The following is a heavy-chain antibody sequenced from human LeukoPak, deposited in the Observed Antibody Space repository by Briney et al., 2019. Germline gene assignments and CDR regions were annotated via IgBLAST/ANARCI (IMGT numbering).Heavy chain of an antibody. Sequence: ASVKVSCKASGYTFTSYGISRVRQAPGQGLEWTGWISAYNGNTNYAQKLQGRVTMTTDTSTSTAYMELRSLRSDDTAVYYCARGGRVSDIWVRHTDTGGQGTLVTVSS. V-gene: IGHV1-18*01. CDR1: GYTFTSYG. CDR3: ARGGRVSDIWVRHTDT. CDR2: ISAYNGNT. J-gene: IGHJ4*02. D-gene: IGHD3-16*01.